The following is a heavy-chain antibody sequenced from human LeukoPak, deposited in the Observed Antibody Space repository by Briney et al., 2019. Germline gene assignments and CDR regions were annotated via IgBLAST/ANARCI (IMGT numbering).Heavy chain of an antibody. V-gene: IGHV4-4*02. CDR3: ARVRPGVYDFDI. CDR1: GFTFSNAW. Sequence: GSLRLSCAASGFTFSNAWMSWVRQPPGKGLEWIGEIYHSGSTNYNPSLKSRVTISLDMSKNQFSLKLNSVTAADTAVYYCARVRPGVYDFDIWGQGTMVTVSS. J-gene: IGHJ3*02. CDR2: IYHSGST. D-gene: IGHD6-13*01.